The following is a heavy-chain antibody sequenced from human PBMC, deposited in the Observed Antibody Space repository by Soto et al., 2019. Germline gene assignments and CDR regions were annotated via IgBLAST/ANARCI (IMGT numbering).Heavy chain of an antibody. CDR1: CGSFNGYF. CDR3: ARGFDYYGWGTNAMDV. CDR2: INYSGST. V-gene: IGHV4-34*01. Sequence: PSETLSLTFAVYCGSFNGYFWTRIRQPPGEGLEWVGEINYSGSTNYNPSLKSRVTISVDTSKNQFSLSLSSVTAADTAVYYCARGFDYYGWGTNAMDVWGQGTTVTVSS. D-gene: IGHD3-10*01. J-gene: IGHJ6*02.